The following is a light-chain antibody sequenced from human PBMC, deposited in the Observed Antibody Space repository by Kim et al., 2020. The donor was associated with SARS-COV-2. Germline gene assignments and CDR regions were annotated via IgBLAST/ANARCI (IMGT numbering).Light chain of an antibody. Sequence: AAVGDRVTITCRASQSISSYLHWYQQRPGKAPKLLIYAASSLQSGVPSRFSGSGSGTDFTLTISSLQREDFATYYCQQSFSTPRTFGQGTKVEIK. CDR2: AAS. J-gene: IGKJ1*01. CDR3: QQSFSTPRT. CDR1: QSISSY. V-gene: IGKV1-39*01.